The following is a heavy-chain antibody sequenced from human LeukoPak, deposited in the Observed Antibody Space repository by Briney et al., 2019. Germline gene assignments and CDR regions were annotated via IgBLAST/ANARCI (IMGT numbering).Heavy chain of an antibody. J-gene: IGHJ5*02. Sequence: GGSLRLSCAASGLTFSSYSMNWVRQAPGKGLEWVSSISSSSSYIYYADSVKGRFTISRDNAKNSLYLQMNSLRAEDTAVYYCARVWEGSGRYNWFDPWGQGTLVTVSS. CDR2: ISSSSSYI. CDR3: ARVWEGSGRYNWFDP. D-gene: IGHD3-10*01. V-gene: IGHV3-21*01. CDR1: GLTFSSYS.